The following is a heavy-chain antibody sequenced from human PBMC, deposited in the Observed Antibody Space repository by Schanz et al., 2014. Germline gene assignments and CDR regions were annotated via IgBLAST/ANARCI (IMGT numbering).Heavy chain of an antibody. V-gene: IGHV3-7*01. J-gene: IGHJ4*02. D-gene: IGHD1-26*01. Sequence: EVQLVESGGGLVQPGGSLRLSCAASGFTFSAYWMTWVRQAPGKGLGWVGIIKPDGSEKFYVDSVKGRFTISRDNAKNLMYLHLNSLRAEDTAVYYCAREVGGSFGQHYWGQGALVTVSS. CDR2: IKPDGSEK. CDR3: AREVGGSFGQHY. CDR1: GFTFSAYW.